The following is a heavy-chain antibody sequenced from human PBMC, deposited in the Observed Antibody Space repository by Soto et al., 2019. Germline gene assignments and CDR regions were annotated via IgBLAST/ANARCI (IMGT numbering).Heavy chain of an antibody. CDR2: IYAGGST. J-gene: IGHJ4*02. D-gene: IGHD6-13*01. CDR1: GFSVTTNY. Sequence: PGGSLRLSCTAPGFSVTTNYMSWVRQAPGKGLEWVSVIYAGGSTSYADSVKGRFTVSRDNSNNTLFLQLSSLGVEDTAIYYCARGTWGISWPNFFDYWGQGVLVTVSS. CDR3: ARGTWGISWPNFFDY. V-gene: IGHV3-53*01.